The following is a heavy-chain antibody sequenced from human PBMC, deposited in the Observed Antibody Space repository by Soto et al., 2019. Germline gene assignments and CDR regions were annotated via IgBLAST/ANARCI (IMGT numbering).Heavy chain of an antibody. Sequence: SETLSLTCTVSGGSISSGDYYWSWIRQPPGKGLEWIGYIYYSGSTYYNPSLKSRVTISVDTSKNQFSLKLSSVTAADTAVYYCARALPAATGWFDPWGQGTLVTVSS. CDR2: IYYSGST. CDR3: ARALPAATGWFDP. V-gene: IGHV4-30-4*01. J-gene: IGHJ5*02. D-gene: IGHD2-2*01. CDR1: GGSISSGDYY.